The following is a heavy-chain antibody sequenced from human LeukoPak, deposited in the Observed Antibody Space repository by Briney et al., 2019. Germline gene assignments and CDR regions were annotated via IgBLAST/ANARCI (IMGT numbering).Heavy chain of an antibody. J-gene: IGHJ5*02. Sequence: ASVKVSCKASGYTFTGYYMHWVRQAPGQGLEWMGWINPNSGGTNYAQRFQGRVTMTRDTSISTAYMELSRLRSDDTAVYYCARGYYYDSSGYYPTRWFDPWGQGTLVTVSS. CDR2: INPNSGGT. CDR3: ARGYYYDSSGYYPTRWFDP. CDR1: GYTFTGYY. V-gene: IGHV1-2*02. D-gene: IGHD3-22*01.